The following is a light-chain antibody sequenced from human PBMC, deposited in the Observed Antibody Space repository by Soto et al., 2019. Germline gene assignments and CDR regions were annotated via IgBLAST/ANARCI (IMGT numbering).Light chain of an antibody. Sequence: SSELTQPPSVSVAPGQTARITCGGKNIGSKSVHWYQQKPGQAPVLVVYDDSDRPSGIPERFSGSNSGNTATLTISRVEAGDEADYYCQVWDSSSEHVVFGGGTKVTVL. V-gene: IGLV3-21*02. CDR1: NIGSKS. CDR3: QVWDSSSEHVV. J-gene: IGLJ2*01. CDR2: DDS.